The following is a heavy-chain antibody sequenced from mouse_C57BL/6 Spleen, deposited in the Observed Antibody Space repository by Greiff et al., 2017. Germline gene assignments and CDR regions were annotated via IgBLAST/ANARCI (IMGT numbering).Heavy chain of an antibody. CDR1: GYPFPSYW. CDR2: IDPSDSYT. D-gene: IGHD2-4*01. Sequence: VQLQQPGAELVMPGASVKLSCKASGYPFPSYWLHWVKQRPGQGLEWIGEIDPSDSYTNYNQKFKGKSTLTVDKSSSTAYRQLSSLTSEDSAVYYCARVYYDYEGYYAMDYWGQGTSVTVSS. V-gene: IGHV1-69*01. CDR3: ARVYYDYEGYYAMDY. J-gene: IGHJ4*01.